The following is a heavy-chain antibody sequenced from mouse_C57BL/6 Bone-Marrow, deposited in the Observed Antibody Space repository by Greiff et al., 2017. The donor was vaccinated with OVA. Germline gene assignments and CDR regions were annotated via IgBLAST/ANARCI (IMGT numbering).Heavy chain of an antibody. CDR1: GFNIKDDY. V-gene: IGHV14-4*01. CDR2: IDPENGDT. D-gene: IGHD2-3*01. CDR3: TTRLLRYFDY. J-gene: IGHJ2*01. Sequence: EVKLVESGAELVRPGASVKLSCTASGFNIKDDYMHWVKQRPEQGLEWIGWIDPENGDTEYASKFQGKATITADTSSNTAYLQLSSLTSEDTAVYYCTTRLLRYFDYWGQGTTLTVSS.